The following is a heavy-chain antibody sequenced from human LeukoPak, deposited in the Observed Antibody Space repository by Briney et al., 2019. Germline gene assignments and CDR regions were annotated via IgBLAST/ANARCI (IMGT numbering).Heavy chain of an antibody. D-gene: IGHD4-17*01. CDR2: IWYDGSNK. CDR1: GFTFSSYG. Sequence: GGSPRLSCAASGFTFSSYGMHWVRQAPGKGLEWVAVIWYDGSNKYYADSVKGRFTISRDNSKNTLYLQMNSLRAEDTAVYYCAKSGTTVTTPDYWGQGTLVTVSS. V-gene: IGHV3-33*03. CDR3: AKSGTTVTTPDY. J-gene: IGHJ4*02.